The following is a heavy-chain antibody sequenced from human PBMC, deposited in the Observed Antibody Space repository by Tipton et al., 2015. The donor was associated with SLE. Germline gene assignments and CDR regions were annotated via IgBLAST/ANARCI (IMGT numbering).Heavy chain of an antibody. D-gene: IGHD6-13*01. J-gene: IGHJ2*01. CDR2: IDHSGVT. CDR3: ARAEFSSNWYMYWHFDL. CDR1: GRSLIGSY. V-gene: IGHV4-34*01. Sequence: TLSLTCAVYGRSLIGSYWTWIRQPPGKGLEWIGDIDHSGVTHYNPSLKSRVTISRDTSGNHFSLNLNSVTAADTAVYYCARAEFSSNWYMYWHFDLWGRGTLVTVSS.